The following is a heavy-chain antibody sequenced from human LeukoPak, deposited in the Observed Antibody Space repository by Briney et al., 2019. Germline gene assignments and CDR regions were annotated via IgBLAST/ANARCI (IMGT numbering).Heavy chain of an antibody. CDR2: INPNSGGT. CDR1: GYTFTGYY. V-gene: IGHV1-2*02. Sequence: ASVKGSCKASGYTFTGYYMHWVRQAPGQGLEWRGWINPNSGGTNYAQKFQGRVTMTRDTSTSTAYMELSRLRSDDTAVYYCARGRGTLWFGELPFEYWGERALGTVSS. J-gene: IGHJ4*02. CDR3: ARGRGTLWFGELPFEY. D-gene: IGHD3-10*01.